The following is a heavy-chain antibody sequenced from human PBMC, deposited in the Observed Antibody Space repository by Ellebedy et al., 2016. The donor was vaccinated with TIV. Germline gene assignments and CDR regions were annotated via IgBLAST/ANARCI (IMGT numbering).Heavy chain of an antibody. CDR3: AKALSAYDYYVLDF. Sequence: AASVKVSCKTSGYTFAGYYIHWVRQAPGQGLEWMGWINPNTGATKYAQKFQGRVTMTRATSLSTTYTELSSLRSDDAAVYYCAKALSAYDYYVLDFWGQGTLLTVSS. CDR1: GYTFAGYY. CDR2: INPNTGAT. J-gene: IGHJ4*02. V-gene: IGHV1-2*02. D-gene: IGHD3-10*02.